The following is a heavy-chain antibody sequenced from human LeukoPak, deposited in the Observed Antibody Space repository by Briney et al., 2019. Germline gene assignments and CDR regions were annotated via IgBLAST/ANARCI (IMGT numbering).Heavy chain of an antibody. V-gene: IGHV4-59*11. J-gene: IGHJ4*02. D-gene: IGHD3-10*01. Sequence: SETLSLTCTVSGGSISSHYWSWIRQPPGEGLEWIGHIYYSGSTNYNPPLKSRVTISIDTSKNQFSLKLSSVTAADTAVYYCARSYGYVDYWGQGTLLTVPS. CDR1: GGSISSHY. CDR2: IYYSGST. CDR3: ARSYGYVDY.